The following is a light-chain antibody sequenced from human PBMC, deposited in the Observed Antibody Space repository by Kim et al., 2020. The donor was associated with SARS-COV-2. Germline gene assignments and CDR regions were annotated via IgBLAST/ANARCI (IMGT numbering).Light chain of an antibody. J-gene: IGKJ2*01. CDR3: QQYGSSPPYT. CDR2: GAS. V-gene: IGKV3-20*01. CDR1: QSVTSTY. Sequence: SPGESASLSCRATQSVTSTYLAWYQQRPGQAPRLLIYGASSRATGIPDRFSGSGPGTDLTLTISGLEPEDFAVYYCQQYGSSPPYTFGQGTKLEI.